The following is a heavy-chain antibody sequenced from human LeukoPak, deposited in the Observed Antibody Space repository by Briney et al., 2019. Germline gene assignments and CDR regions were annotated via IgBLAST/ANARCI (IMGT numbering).Heavy chain of an antibody. V-gene: IGHV4-38-2*01. CDR1: GYSISSGYY. Sequence: ASETLSLACAVSGYSISSGYYWGWIRQPPGKGLEWIGTIYQTGNTYYHASLKSLVTIAVDTSKNQFSLRLRSVTAADTAVYYCARQKTSGPGARDAFDIWGQGTLVTVSS. CDR3: ARQKTSGPGARDAFDI. D-gene: IGHD1-26*01. J-gene: IGHJ3*02. CDR2: IYQTGNT.